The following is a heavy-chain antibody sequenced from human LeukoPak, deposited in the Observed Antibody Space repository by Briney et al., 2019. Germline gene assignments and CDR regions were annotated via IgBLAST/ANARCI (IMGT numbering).Heavy chain of an antibody. V-gene: IGHV3-48*03. Sequence: PGGSLRLSCAASGFTFSRYEMNWVRQAPGKGLEWVSYISSSGSTIYYADSVKGRFTISRDNAKNSLYLQMNSLRAEDTAVYYCAREHYYYGSGSYNWFDPWGQGTLVTVSS. CDR1: GFTFSRYE. D-gene: IGHD3-10*01. CDR3: AREHYYYGSGSYNWFDP. CDR2: ISSSGSTI. J-gene: IGHJ5*02.